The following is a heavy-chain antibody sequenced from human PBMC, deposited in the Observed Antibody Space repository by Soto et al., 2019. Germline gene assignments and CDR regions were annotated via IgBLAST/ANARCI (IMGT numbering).Heavy chain of an antibody. J-gene: IGHJ5*02. Sequence: EVQLLESGGGLAQPGGSLRLSCAASGFSFSTYAMSWVRQAPGKGLEWVSAISGSDGRTYSADFVQGRFSISRDNAKNMLYLQMHSLRVADTAVYYCAKDAVAGPPDRFDAWGQGTLVTVSS. V-gene: IGHV3-23*01. CDR2: ISGSDGRT. D-gene: IGHD6-13*01. CDR1: GFSFSTYA. CDR3: AKDAVAGPPDRFDA.